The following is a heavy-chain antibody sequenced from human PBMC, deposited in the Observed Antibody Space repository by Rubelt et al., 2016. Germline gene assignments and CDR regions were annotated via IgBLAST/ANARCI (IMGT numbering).Heavy chain of an antibody. V-gene: IGHV3-21*01. CDR2: ISSSSSYI. CDR1: GFTFSSYA. Sequence: GGSLRLSCAASGFTFSSYAMHWVRQAPGKGLEWVSSISSSSSYIYYADSVKGRFTISRDNAKNSLYLQMNSLRAEDTAVYYCARGIGDGGWTYYYYGMDVWGQGTTVTVSS. D-gene: IGHD6-19*01. CDR3: ARGIGDGGWTYYYYGMDV. J-gene: IGHJ6*02.